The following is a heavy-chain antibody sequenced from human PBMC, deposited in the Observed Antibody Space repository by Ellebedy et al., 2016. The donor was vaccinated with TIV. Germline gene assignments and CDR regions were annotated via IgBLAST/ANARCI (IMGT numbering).Heavy chain of an antibody. CDR3: ARGAVGASYVQFDY. CDR1: GGTFSSYA. D-gene: IGHD1-26*01. J-gene: IGHJ4*02. Sequence: SVKVSXXASGGTFSSYAISWVRQAPGQGLEWMGGIIPIFGTANYAQKFQGRVTITADESTSTAYMELSSLRSEDTAVYYCARGAVGASYVQFDYWGQGTLVTVSS. V-gene: IGHV1-69*13. CDR2: IIPIFGTA.